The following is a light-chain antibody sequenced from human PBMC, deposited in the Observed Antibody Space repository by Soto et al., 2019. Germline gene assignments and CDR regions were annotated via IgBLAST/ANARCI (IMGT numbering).Light chain of an antibody. Sequence: QSVLTQAPSVSGAPGQRVTISCTGSSSNIGAGYDVHWYQQLPGTAPRLLIYGNTKRPSGVPDRFSGSKSATSASLAITGLQAEDEGDYYCQSYDSKLNGVVFGGGTQLTVL. CDR2: GNT. CDR1: SSNIGAGYD. J-gene: IGLJ7*01. CDR3: QSYDSKLNGVV. V-gene: IGLV1-40*01.